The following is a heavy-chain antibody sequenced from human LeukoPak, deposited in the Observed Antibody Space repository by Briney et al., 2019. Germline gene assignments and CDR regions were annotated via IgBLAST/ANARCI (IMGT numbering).Heavy chain of an antibody. V-gene: IGHV1-46*01. D-gene: IGHD1-1*01. CDR1: GYTFISYY. Sequence: ASVKVSCKASGYTFISYYIHWVPEAPGQGLEWMGLINPSSGNTPYAQQFQGRVTMTRDTSTSTVYMELSSLRSEDTAVYYCARHSLMGTTPCDYWGQGTLVTVPS. J-gene: IGHJ4*02. CDR3: ARHSLMGTTPCDY. CDR2: INPSSGNT.